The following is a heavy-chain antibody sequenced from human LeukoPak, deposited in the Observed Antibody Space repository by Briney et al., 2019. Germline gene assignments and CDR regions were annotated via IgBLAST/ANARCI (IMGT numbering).Heavy chain of an antibody. CDR2: ISAYNGNT. V-gene: IGHV1-18*01. CDR1: GYTFTSYG. J-gene: IGHJ4*02. Sequence: GASVKVSCKASGYTFTSYGISWVRQAPGQGLEWMGWISAYNGNTNYAQKLQGRVTMTTDTSTSTAYMELRSLRSDDTAVYYCARDLTVLGIYYYDSSGPSDYWGQGTLVTVSS. CDR3: ARDLTVLGIYYYDSSGPSDY. D-gene: IGHD3-22*01.